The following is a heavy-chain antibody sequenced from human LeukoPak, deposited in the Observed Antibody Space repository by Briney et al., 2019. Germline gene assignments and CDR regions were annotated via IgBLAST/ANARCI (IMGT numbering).Heavy chain of an antibody. V-gene: IGHV4-59*01. D-gene: IGHD3-16*02. CDR1: GGSISSYY. J-gene: IGHJ4*02. CDR3: ARGELSTTFDY. CDR2: IYYSGST. Sequence: SETLSLTCTVSGGSISSYYWSWIRQPPGKGLEWIGYIYYSGSTNYNPSLKSRVTISVDTSKTQFSLKLSSVTAADTAVYHCARGELSTTFDYWGQGTLVTVSS.